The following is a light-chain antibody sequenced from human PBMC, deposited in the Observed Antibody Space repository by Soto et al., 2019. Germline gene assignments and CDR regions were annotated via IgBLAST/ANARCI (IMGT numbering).Light chain of an antibody. CDR3: QQYGSSPLFN. J-gene: IGKJ2*01. V-gene: IGKV3-20*01. CDR2: AAS. Sequence: EIVLTQSPGTLSLSPGERATLSCRASQSVSSIYLAWYQQKPGQAPRLLIYAASSRATGIPDRFSGSGSGTDFTLTISRLQPEDFAVDYCQQYGSSPLFNFGQGTKLEIK. CDR1: QSVSSIY.